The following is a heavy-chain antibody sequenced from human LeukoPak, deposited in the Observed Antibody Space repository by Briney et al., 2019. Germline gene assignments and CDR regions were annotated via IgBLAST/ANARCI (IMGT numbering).Heavy chain of an antibody. CDR3: ARDRTRGAADYYFDY. J-gene: IGHJ4*02. Sequence: GGSLRLSCAASGFTFSSYGMHWVRQAPGKGLEWVAVISNNGNDKHYADTVKGRFTISRDNSKSTLYLQMNSLRVEDTAVYYCARDRTRGAADYYFDYWGQGTLVTVSS. CDR1: GFTFSSYG. V-gene: IGHV3-30*03. D-gene: IGHD6-13*01. CDR2: ISNNGNDK.